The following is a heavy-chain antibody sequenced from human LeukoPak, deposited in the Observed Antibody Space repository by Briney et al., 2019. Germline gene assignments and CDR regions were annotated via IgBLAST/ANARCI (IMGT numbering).Heavy chain of an antibody. CDR3: ASGTFDDYGDYDRGDYFDH. J-gene: IGHJ4*02. CDR1: GASISSSSSS. CDR2: IYYSGLT. V-gene: IGHV4-39*02. D-gene: IGHD4-17*01. Sequence: SETLSLTCTASGASISSSSSSWGWVRQPPGKGPEWIVSIYYSGLTYDNPSLKSRVSISVDPSKNHFSLKVSSVTAADTAVYYCASGTFDDYGDYDRGDYFDHWGQGTLVTVSS.